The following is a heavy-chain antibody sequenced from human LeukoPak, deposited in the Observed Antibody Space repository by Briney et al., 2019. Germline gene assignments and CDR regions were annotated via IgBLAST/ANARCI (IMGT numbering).Heavy chain of an antibody. CDR1: GYTFTTYG. D-gene: IGHD3-22*01. V-gene: IGHV1-18*01. J-gene: IGHJ4*02. CDR3: ARDRGNYDSSDPLDY. Sequence: ASVKVSCTTSGYTFTTYGISWVRQAPGQGLEWMGWISAYNGNTNYAQKLQGRVTMTTDASTSTAYMELRGLRSDDTAVYYCARDRGNYDSSDPLDYWGQGTLVTVSS. CDR2: ISAYNGNT.